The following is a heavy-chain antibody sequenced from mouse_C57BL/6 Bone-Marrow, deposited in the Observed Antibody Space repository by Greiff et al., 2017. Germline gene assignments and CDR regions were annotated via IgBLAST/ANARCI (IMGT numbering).Heavy chain of an antibody. Sequence: VQLQQSGAELVRPGTSVKVSCKASGYAFTNYLIEWVKQRPGQGLEWIGVINPGSGGTNYNEKFKGKATLTADKSSSTAYMQLSSLTSEDSAVYFCARLTGYWYFDVWGTGTTVTVSS. J-gene: IGHJ1*03. CDR3: ARLTGYWYFDV. CDR1: GYAFTNYL. CDR2: INPGSGGT. V-gene: IGHV1-54*01.